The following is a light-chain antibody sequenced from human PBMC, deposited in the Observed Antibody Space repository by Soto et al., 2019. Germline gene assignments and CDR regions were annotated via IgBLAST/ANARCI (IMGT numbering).Light chain of an antibody. CDR2: GAS. CDR3: QQYNNWPFS. V-gene: IGKV3-15*01. Sequence: EIVLAQSQGTLSWSPGEKATLSCLATQSICNTCLAWYQQKPGQAPRLLIYGASRQATGIPARFSGSGSETDFTLTISGLRSEDSAVYFCQQYNNWPFSFGQGTRLEIK. J-gene: IGKJ5*01. CDR1: QSICNT.